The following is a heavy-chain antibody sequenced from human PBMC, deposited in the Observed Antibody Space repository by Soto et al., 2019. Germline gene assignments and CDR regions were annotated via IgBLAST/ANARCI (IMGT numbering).Heavy chain of an antibody. CDR2: IIPIFGTA. CDR3: ARVPPPDTIFGVDYPDGNWFDP. D-gene: IGHD3-3*01. J-gene: IGHJ5*02. CDR1: GGTFSSYA. Sequence: QVQLVQSGAEVKKPGSSVKVSCKASGGTFSSYAISWVRQAPGQGLEWMGGIIPIFGTANYAQKFQGRVTITADESTSXXYXEXXSLRSEDTAVYYCARVPPPDTIFGVDYPDGNWFDPWGQGTLVTVSS. V-gene: IGHV1-69*12.